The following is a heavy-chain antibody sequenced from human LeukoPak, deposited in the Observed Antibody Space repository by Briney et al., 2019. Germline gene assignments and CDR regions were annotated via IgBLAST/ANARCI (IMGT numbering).Heavy chain of an antibody. Sequence: GGSLRLSCAASEFLFSNYWMHWVRQVPGEGPVWVSRIDSDGSPTTYAASVEGRFTISRDNARDTLYLEMSYLRAEDTAIYYCVRENRQFWSVGAFDVWGQGTTVTVSS. CDR3: VRENRQFWSVGAFDV. CDR2: IDSDGSPT. CDR1: EFLFSNYW. D-gene: IGHD3-3*01. V-gene: IGHV3-74*01. J-gene: IGHJ6*02.